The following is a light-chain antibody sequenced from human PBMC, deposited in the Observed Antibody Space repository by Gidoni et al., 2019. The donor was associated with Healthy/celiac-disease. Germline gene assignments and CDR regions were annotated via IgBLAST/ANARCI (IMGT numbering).Light chain of an antibody. J-gene: IGKJ3*01. CDR1: QGISSY. V-gene: IGKV1-9*01. CDR3: QQLNSYPLT. Sequence: DIQLTQSPSFLSASVGDRVTITCWASQGISSYLAWYQQKPGKAPKLLIYAASTLQSGVPSRFSGSGSGTEFTLTISSLQPEDFATYYCQQLNSYPLTFXPXTKVDIK. CDR2: AAS.